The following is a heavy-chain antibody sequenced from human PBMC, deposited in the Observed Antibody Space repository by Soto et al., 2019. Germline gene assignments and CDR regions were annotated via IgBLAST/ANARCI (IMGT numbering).Heavy chain of an antibody. CDR3: ARDRWPVAGMRYYYYGMDV. V-gene: IGHV1-18*01. D-gene: IGHD6-19*01. Sequence: ASVKVSCKASGYTFTSYGISWVRQAPGQGLEWMGWISAYNGNTNYAQKLQGRVTMTTDTSTSTAYMELGSLRSDDTAVYYCARDRWPVAGMRYYYYGMDVWGQGTTVTVSS. CDR2: ISAYNGNT. J-gene: IGHJ6*02. CDR1: GYTFTSYG.